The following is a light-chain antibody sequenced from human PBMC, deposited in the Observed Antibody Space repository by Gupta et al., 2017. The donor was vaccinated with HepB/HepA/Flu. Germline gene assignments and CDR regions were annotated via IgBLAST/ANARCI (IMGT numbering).Light chain of an antibody. CDR3: QVWDSSSEQGV. J-gene: IGLJ3*02. CDR2: YDN. V-gene: IGLV3-21*04. Sequence: SYVLTQQPSVSVAPGKTARITCGGNNIGITGVHWYLQRPGQEPIRVIDYDNDRPSGIPERGSGDKSGNKATRKISRVEDGDEADDYCQVWDSSSEQGVFGGGTKLTVL. CDR1: NIGITG.